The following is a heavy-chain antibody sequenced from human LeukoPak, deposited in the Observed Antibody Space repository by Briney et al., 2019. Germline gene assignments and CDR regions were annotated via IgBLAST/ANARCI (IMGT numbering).Heavy chain of an antibody. CDR1: GITFSRYG. V-gene: IGHV3-64*01. Sequence: PGGSLRLSCAASGITFSRYGMHWVRQAPGKGLEYVSAISSNGGSTYYANSVKGRFTISRDNSKNTLYLQMGSLRAEDMAVYYCARVLWLNYGMDVWGQGTTVTVSS. CDR3: ARVLWLNYGMDV. J-gene: IGHJ6*02. CDR2: ISSNGGST. D-gene: IGHD5-18*01.